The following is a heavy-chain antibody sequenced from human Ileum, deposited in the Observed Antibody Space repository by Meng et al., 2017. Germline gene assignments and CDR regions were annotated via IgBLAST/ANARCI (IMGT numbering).Heavy chain of an antibody. V-gene: IGHV3-74*03. CDR2: IKYDGSTT. Sequence: GESLKISCAASGFTFSDYWIHWVRQAPGKGLVWVSRIKYDGSTTKYADSVKGRFTISRDNTKNTLYLQINSLTAEDTAVYYCARGARYAYYLDYWGQGTLVTVSS. D-gene: IGHD3-16*01. J-gene: IGHJ4*02. CDR3: ARGARYAYYLDY. CDR1: GFTFSDYW.